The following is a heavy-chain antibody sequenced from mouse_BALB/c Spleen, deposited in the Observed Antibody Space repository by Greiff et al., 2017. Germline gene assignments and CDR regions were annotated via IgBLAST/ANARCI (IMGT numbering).Heavy chain of an antibody. CDR2: ISSGSSTI. CDR3: ARNYGSSYDFYYAMDY. D-gene: IGHD1-1*01. Sequence: VQLKESGGGLVQPGGSRKLSCAASGFTFSSFGMHWVRQAPEKGLEWVAYISSGSSTIYYADTVKGRFTISRDNPKNTLFLQMTSLRSEDTAMYYCARNYGSSYDFYYAMDYWGQGTSVTVSA. V-gene: IGHV5-17*02. CDR1: GFTFSSFG. J-gene: IGHJ4*01.